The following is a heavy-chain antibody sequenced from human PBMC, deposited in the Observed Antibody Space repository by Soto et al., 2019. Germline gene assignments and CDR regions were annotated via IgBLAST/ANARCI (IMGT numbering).Heavy chain of an antibody. CDR3: ATEPIYYNDGSGYYPLGH. J-gene: IGHJ4*02. D-gene: IGHD3-22*01. Sequence: GGAVKDSCKASGYSFPTYGFRWVRQAPGQGLECVGWISAHNGDTHYSQKFQGRVTLTTDTSTNTGYMELRSLTSDDTAVYFCATEPIYYNDGSGYYPLGHWGQGTLVTVYS. CDR2: ISAHNGDT. CDR1: GYSFPTYG. V-gene: IGHV1-18*04.